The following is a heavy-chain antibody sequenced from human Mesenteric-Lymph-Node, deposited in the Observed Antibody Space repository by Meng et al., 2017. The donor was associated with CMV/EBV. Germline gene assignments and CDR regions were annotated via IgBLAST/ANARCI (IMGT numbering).Heavy chain of an antibody. D-gene: IGHD3-10*01. V-gene: IGHV3-66*01. Sequence: EVHLVGVGGGLVQPGGSLGMSCAASGFNVRDKYMSWVRQAPGKGLEWVCIIYRGDNTYYIDSVKDRFTVSRDNSKNTMYLQMNSLRVEDTAVYYCTGDSVSNPNLDYWGQGTLVTVSS. CDR3: TGDSVSNPNLDY. CDR2: IYRGDNT. J-gene: IGHJ4*02. CDR1: GFNVRDKY.